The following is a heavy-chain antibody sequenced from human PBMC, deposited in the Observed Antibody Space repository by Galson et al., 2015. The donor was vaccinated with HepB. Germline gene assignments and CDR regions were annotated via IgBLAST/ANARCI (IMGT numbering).Heavy chain of an antibody. Sequence: SETLSLTCAIYGGSISSDNWWSWVRQSPGKGLEWIGEIHHSGNTNYNPFLKSRVTISLDNSKNQFSLKLSSVTAEDTAVYYCAREGLHYYDSSDSYFDYWGQGTLVTVSS. J-gene: IGHJ4*02. CDR1: GGSISSDNW. D-gene: IGHD3-22*01. CDR3: AREGLHYYDSSDSYFDY. V-gene: IGHV4-4*02. CDR2: IHHSGNT.